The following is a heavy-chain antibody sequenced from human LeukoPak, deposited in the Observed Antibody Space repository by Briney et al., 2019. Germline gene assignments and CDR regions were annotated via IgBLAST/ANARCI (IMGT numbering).Heavy chain of an antibody. V-gene: IGHV4-34*01. J-gene: IGHJ5*02. D-gene: IGHD6-19*01. CDR3: ASSGQWLVQDRWFDP. CDR1: GGSFSGYY. CDR2: INHSGST. Sequence: PSETLSLTCAVYGGSFSGYYWGWIRQPPGKGLEWIGEINHSGSTNYNPSLKSRVTISVDTSKNQFSLKLSSVTAADTAVYYCASSGQWLVQDRWFDPWGQGTLVTVSS.